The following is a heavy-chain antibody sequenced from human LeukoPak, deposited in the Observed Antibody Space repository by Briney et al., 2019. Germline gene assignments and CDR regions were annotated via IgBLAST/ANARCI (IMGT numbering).Heavy chain of an antibody. CDR3: ARGTSYGSKFDY. CDR1: GGSFSGYY. V-gene: IGHV4-34*01. D-gene: IGHD5-18*01. CDR2: INHSGST. J-gene: IGHJ4*02. Sequence: SETLSLTCAVYGGSFSGYYWSWTRQPPGKGLEWIGEINHSGSTNYNPSLKSRVTISVDTSKNQFSLKLSSVTAADTAVYYCARGTSYGSKFDYWGQGTLVTVSS.